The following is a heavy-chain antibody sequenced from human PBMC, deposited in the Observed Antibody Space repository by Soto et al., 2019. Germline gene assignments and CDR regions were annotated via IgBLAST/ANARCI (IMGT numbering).Heavy chain of an antibody. V-gene: IGHV4-59*08. CDR2: IYYSGST. Sequence: SETLSLTCTVSGGSISSYYWSWIRQPPGKGLEWIGYIYYSGSTNYNPSLKSRVTISVDTSKNQFSLKLSSVTAADTAVYYCARQDCSSNRCYFSRYYYYGMDVWGQGTTVTVSS. CDR1: GGSISSYY. D-gene: IGHD2-2*01. J-gene: IGHJ6*02. CDR3: ARQDCSSNRCYFSRYYYYGMDV.